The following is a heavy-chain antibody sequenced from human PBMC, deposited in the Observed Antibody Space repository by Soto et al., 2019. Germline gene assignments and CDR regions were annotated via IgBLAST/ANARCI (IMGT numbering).Heavy chain of an antibody. CDR1: SASISGLY. CDR2: IYSSGET. V-gene: IGHV4-4*07. J-gene: IGHJ4*02. CDR3: ARASQCKSYFDCFAWLDY. D-gene: IGHD3-9*01. Sequence: SETLSLTCTVSSASISGLYWTWIRQPAGKGLEWIGRIYSSGETNYNPSLTGRVIMSLDTSKNQFSLNLTSVTAADTAVYYCARASQCKSYFDCFAWLDYWGQGTLVTVSS.